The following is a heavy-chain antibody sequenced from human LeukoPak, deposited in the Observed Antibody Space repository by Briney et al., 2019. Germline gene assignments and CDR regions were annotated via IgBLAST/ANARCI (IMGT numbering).Heavy chain of an antibody. Sequence: GGSLRLSCAACGFTFSSYDMHWVRQATGKGLEWVSAIGTAGDTYYPGSVKCRFTISSENAKNSLYLQMNSLRAEDTAVYYGARAVWGNGGSSEYEYWGQGTLVTVSS. J-gene: IGHJ4*02. V-gene: IGHV3-13*01. CDR3: ARAVWGNGGSSEYEY. CDR2: IGTAGDT. CDR1: GFTFSSYD. D-gene: IGHD4-23*01.